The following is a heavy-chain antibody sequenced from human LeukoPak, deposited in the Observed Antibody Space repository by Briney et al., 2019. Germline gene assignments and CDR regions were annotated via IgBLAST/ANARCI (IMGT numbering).Heavy chain of an antibody. CDR2: ISAYNGNT. Sequence: ASVKVSCKASGYTFTSYDINWVRQAPGQGLEWMGWISAYNGNTNYAQKLQARVTMTTDTSTSTAYMELRSLRSDDTAVYYCARDRRVGGIMGYFDYWGQGALVTVSS. CDR3: ARDRRVGGIMGYFDY. D-gene: IGHD1-26*01. CDR1: GYTFTSYD. J-gene: IGHJ4*02. V-gene: IGHV1-18*01.